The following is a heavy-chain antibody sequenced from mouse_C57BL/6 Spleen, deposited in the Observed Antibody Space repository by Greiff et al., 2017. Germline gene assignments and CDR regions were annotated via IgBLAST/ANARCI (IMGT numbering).Heavy chain of an antibody. CDR2: INPSSGYT. CDR3: ANGTALAYYFDD. V-gene: IGHV1-7*01. Sequence: QVQLKESGAELVKPGASVKLSCKASGYTFTSYWMHWVNQRPGQGLEWIGYINPSSGYTKYNQKFKDKATLTADKSSSTAYMQLISLTYEVSAVYNCANGTALAYYFDDWGQGTTLTVSS. CDR1: GYTFTSYW. D-gene: IGHD2-1*01. J-gene: IGHJ2*01.